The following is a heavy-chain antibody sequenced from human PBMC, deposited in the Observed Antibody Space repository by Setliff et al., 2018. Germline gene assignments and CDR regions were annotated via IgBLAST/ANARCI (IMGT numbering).Heavy chain of an antibody. Sequence: SETLSLTCTVSRGSINSHYWSWIRQPAGKGLEWIGRIFGSGSTNYNPSLKSRVTMSIDTSKNQFFLKVRSVTAADTAVYYYARDRGSNNSPEDFDYWGLGTLVTISS. CDR2: IFGSGST. D-gene: IGHD1-1*01. CDR1: RGSINSHY. V-gene: IGHV4-4*07. J-gene: IGHJ4*02. CDR3: ARDRGSNNSPEDFDY.